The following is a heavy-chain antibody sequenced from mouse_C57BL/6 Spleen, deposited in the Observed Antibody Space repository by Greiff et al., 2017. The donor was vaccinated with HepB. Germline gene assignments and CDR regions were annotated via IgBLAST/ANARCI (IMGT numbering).Heavy chain of an antibody. D-gene: IGHD2-4*01. CDR1: GYAFSSSW. V-gene: IGHV1-82*01. CDR3: ARNDYAWFAY. J-gene: IGHJ3*01. CDR2: IYPGDGDT. Sequence: QVQLQQSGPELVKPGASVKISCKASGYAFSSSWMNWVKQRTGKGLEWIGRIYPGDGDTNYNGKFKGKATLTADKSSSTAYMQLSSLTSEDSAVYFCARNDYAWFAYWGQGTLVTVSA.